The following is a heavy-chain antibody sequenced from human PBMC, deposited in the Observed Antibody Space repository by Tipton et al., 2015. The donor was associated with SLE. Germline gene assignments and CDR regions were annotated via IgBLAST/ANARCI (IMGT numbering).Heavy chain of an antibody. J-gene: IGHJ4*02. CDR2: IDPSDSYT. V-gene: IGHV5-10-1*01. CDR1: GNSFTSYW. CDR3: ARGYGSDY. Sequence: QSGPEVKKPGESLRISCKVSGNSFTSYWINWVRQMPGKGLEWMGRIDPSDSYTNYSPSFQGHVTVSVDKSISTAYLHWGSLKASDSAMYYCARGYGSDYWGQGTLVTVSS. D-gene: IGHD3-10*01.